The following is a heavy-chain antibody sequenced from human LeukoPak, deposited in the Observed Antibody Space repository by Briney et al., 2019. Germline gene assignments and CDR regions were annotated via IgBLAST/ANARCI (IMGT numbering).Heavy chain of an antibody. D-gene: IGHD3-3*01. Sequence: GGSLRLSCAASGFTFSSYWMSWVRQAPGKGLEWVANIKQDGSEKYYVDSVKGRFTISRDNAKNSLYLQMNSLRAEDTAVHYCAKGITIFGVVTPIMDYWGQGTLVTVSS. V-gene: IGHV3-7*01. CDR2: IKQDGSEK. J-gene: IGHJ4*02. CDR1: GFTFSSYW. CDR3: AKGITIFGVVTPIMDY.